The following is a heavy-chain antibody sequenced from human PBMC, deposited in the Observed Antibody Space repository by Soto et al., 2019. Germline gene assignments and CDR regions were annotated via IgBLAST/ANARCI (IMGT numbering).Heavy chain of an antibody. Sequence: PSETLSLTCSVSGGSITSHYWTWIRQPPGKGLEWIGYIYSTGSTTYNPALKRRGAISQDTSKNQFSLTLTSVTALDTAVYYCARVRSENFDSWSGWRFFFDFSGQGTLVTVSS. V-gene: IGHV4-59*11. CDR1: GGSITSHY. J-gene: IGHJ4*02. CDR2: IYSTGST. CDR3: ARVRSENFDSWSGWRFFFDF. D-gene: IGHD3-3*01.